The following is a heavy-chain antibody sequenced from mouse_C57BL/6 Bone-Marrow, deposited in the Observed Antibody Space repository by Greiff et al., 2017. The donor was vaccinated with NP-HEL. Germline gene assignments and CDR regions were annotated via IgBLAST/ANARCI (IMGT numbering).Heavy chain of an antibody. V-gene: IGHV14-4*01. Sequence: EVQLQESGAELVRPGASVKLSCTASGFNIKDDYMHWVKQRPEQGLEWIGWIDPENGDTEYASKFQGKATITADTSSNTAYLQLSSLTSEDTAVYYCTTLFITTVADWYFDVWGTGTTVTVSS. CDR3: TTLFITTVADWYFDV. D-gene: IGHD1-1*01. CDR1: GFNIKDDY. J-gene: IGHJ1*03. CDR2: IDPENGDT.